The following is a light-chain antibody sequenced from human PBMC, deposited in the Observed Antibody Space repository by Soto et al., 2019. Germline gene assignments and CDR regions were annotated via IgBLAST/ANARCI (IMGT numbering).Light chain of an antibody. CDR2: VVS. V-gene: IGKV3-20*01. CDR1: PTTRSNY. Sequence: ETVLPQSPGTLSSSPGERATLSCRASPTTRSNYLACYRQTPGQAPRLLIYVVSNWATGIAARFSGSGSGKNFTLIVSRLEPEDLALYYCQQYGSSPWTFGQGTKVESK. CDR3: QQYGSSPWT. J-gene: IGKJ1*01.